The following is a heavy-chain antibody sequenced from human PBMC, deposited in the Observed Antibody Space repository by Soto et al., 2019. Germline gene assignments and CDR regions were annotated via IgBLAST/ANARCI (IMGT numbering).Heavy chain of an antibody. CDR3: ARGGGWLPDL. V-gene: IGHV4-59*01. CDR1: GDSMSTYY. CDR2: VHSSGST. Sequence: QVQLQESGPGLVKSSETLSLTCTVSGDSMSTYYWNWIRQPPGKGLEWIGYVHSSGSTNYNPSLKRRVTTSLDTSKNQFSLQLTSVTAADTAVYYCARGGGWLPDLWGQGTLVTVST. D-gene: IGHD3-22*01. J-gene: IGHJ5*02.